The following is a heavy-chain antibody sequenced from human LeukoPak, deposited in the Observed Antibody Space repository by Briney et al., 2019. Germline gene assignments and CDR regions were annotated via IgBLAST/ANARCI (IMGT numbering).Heavy chain of an antibody. CDR3: ARDTDTVTTILDY. J-gene: IGHJ4*02. Sequence: GGSLRLSCAASGFTFSSYAMHWVRQAPGKGLEWVTVISYDGSNKYYADSVKGRFTISRDNSKNTLYLQMNSLRAEDTAVYYCARDTDTVTTILDYWGQGTLVTVSS. V-gene: IGHV3-30-3*01. D-gene: IGHD4-17*01. CDR2: ISYDGSNK. CDR1: GFTFSSYA.